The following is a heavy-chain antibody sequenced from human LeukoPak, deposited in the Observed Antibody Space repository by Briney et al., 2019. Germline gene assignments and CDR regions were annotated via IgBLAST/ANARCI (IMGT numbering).Heavy chain of an antibody. J-gene: IGHJ4*02. CDR2: IKYDGSEQ. CDR1: GFIFSSHW. Sequence: PGGSLRLSCTSSGFIFSSHWMNWVRQAPGKGPEWVANIKYDGSEQYYVDSVKGRFSISRDNTKNLLYLQMNSLRVEDTAVYYCAREGDSSGPDFEYWGQGALVTVSS. D-gene: IGHD3-22*01. V-gene: IGHV3-7*03. CDR3: AREGDSSGPDFEY.